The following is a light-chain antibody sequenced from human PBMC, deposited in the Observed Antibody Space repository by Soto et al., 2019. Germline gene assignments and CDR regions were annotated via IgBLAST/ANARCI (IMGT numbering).Light chain of an antibody. CDR3: CAYAGSNTVV. J-gene: IGLJ2*01. CDR2: EGN. V-gene: IGLV2-23*01. Sequence: QSVLTQPASVSGSPGQSITISCTGTSSDVGSYNLVSWYQQHPGKAPKLMIYEGNKRPSGVSNRFSASKSGNTASLTISGLQAEDEADYSCCAYAGSNTVVFGGGTKVTVL. CDR1: SSDVGSYNL.